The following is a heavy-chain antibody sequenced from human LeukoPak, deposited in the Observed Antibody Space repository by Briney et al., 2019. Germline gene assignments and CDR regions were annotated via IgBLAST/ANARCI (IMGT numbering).Heavy chain of an antibody. D-gene: IGHD3-10*01. CDR1: GGSISSSNW. V-gene: IGHV4-4*02. Sequence: PSETLSLTCAISGGSISSSNWWSWVRQPPGRGLEWIGEIYHSGSTNYNPSLKSRVTISVDKSKNQFSLKLSSVTAADTAVYYCARARGVGYYFDYWGQGTLVTVSS. J-gene: IGHJ4*02. CDR3: ARARGVGYYFDY. CDR2: IYHSGST.